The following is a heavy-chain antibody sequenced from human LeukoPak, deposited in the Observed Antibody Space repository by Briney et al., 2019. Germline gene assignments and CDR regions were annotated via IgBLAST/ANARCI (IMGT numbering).Heavy chain of an antibody. Sequence: ASVKVSCKASGYTFTSYYMHWVRQAPGQGLEWMGIINPSGGSTSYAQKFQGRVTMTRDTSTSTVYMELSSLRSEDTAVYYCARDLARDGGYYYYHMDVWGKGTTVTVSS. CDR2: INPSGGST. V-gene: IGHV1-46*01. CDR1: GYTFTSYY. D-gene: IGHD3-10*01. CDR3: ARDLARDGGYYYYHMDV. J-gene: IGHJ6*03.